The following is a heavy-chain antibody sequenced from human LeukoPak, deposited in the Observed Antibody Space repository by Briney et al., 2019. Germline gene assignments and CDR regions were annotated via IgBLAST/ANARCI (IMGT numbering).Heavy chain of an antibody. D-gene: IGHD3-3*01. V-gene: IGHV1-18*01. CDR2: ISAYNGNT. Sequence: PVASVKVPCKASGYTFTSYGISWVRQAPGQGLEWMGWISAYNGNTNYAQKLQGRVTMTTDTSTSTAYMELRSLRSDDTAVYYCARDTRFLEWLSSRDYWGQGTLVTVSS. J-gene: IGHJ4*02. CDR1: GYTFTSYG. CDR3: ARDTRFLEWLSSRDY.